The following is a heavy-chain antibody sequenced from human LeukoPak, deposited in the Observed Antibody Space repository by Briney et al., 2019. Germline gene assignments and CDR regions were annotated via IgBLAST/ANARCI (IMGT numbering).Heavy chain of an antibody. CDR3: ARVPTGRNVVAAAARMGWNGAFDI. J-gene: IGHJ3*02. Sequence: SETLSLTCAVYGGSFSEYYWSWIRQSPGKGLEWIAEISQSGSINYNPSLKSRVTISVDASKKQFSLKMSSVTAADTAMYYCARVPTGRNVVAAAARMGWNGAFDIWGQGTMATVSS. V-gene: IGHV4-34*01. CDR1: GGSFSEYY. D-gene: IGHD2-2*01. CDR2: ISQSGSI.